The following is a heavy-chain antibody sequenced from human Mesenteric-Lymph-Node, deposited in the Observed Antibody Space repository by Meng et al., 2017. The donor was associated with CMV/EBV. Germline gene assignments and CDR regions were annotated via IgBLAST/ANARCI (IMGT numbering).Heavy chain of an antibody. CDR3: ARVRGGYCSSTSCSLFDY. Sequence: SETLSLTCTVSGYSISSYYWSWIRQPPGKGLEWIGYIYYSGSTNYNPSLKSRVTISVDTSKNQFSLKLSSVTAADTAVYYCARVRGGYCSSTSCSLFDYWGQGTLVTVSS. CDR1: GYSISSYY. J-gene: IGHJ4*02. V-gene: IGHV4-59*12. CDR2: IYYSGST. D-gene: IGHD2-2*01.